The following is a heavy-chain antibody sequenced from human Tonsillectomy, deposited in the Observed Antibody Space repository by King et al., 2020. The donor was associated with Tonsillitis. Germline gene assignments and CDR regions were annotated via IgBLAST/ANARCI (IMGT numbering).Heavy chain of an antibody. CDR3: AKVPGNFWSTSYYFDY. J-gene: IGHJ4*02. D-gene: IGHD3-3*01. Sequence: VQLVESGGGLVQPGGALRLSCAASGFTFTTSAMSWVRHAPGKGLEWVSHISGGGVGTYYSDSVKGLFTVSRDKAERTLYLLMNILSPEDTAVYYCAKVPGNFWSTSYYFDYWGLGTLVTVSS. CDR1: GFTFTTSA. CDR2: ISGGGVGT. V-gene: IGHV3-23*04.